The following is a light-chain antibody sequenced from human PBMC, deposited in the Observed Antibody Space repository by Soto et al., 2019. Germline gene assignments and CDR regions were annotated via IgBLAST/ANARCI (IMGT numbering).Light chain of an antibody. CDR2: EGS. Sequence: QSALTQPASVSGSPGQSITLSCTRTSSGVENYNLVSWYQHRPGKAPKLIIYEGSQRPSGVSDRFSGSKSGNTASLTISGLRPEDEANYYCSSYAGAVVFGGGTKHTVL. V-gene: IGLV2-23*01. CDR1: SSGVENYNL. CDR3: SSYAGAVV. J-gene: IGLJ2*01.